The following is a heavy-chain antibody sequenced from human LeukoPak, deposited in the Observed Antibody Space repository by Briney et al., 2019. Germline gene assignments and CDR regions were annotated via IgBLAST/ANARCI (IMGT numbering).Heavy chain of an antibody. J-gene: IGHJ4*02. Sequence: PGGSLRLSCAASGFTFDDYAMHWVRQAPGKGLERVSVIYSGGSTYYPDSGKGRFAISRGNSNNTLYLQMNSLRAEDTAVYYCARDDPSGSYKDWGQGTLVTVSS. D-gene: IGHD3-10*01. CDR2: IYSGGST. CDR3: ARDDPSGSYKD. CDR1: GFTFDDYA. V-gene: IGHV3-66*01.